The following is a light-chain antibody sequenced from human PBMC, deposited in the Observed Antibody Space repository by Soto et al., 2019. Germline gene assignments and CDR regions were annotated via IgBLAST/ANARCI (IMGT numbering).Light chain of an antibody. J-gene: IGLJ2*01. Sequence: QSALTQPASVSGSPGQSITISCTGTSNDVGGYNYVSWYQQHPGKAPKHIIYEVSNRPSGVSNRFSGSKSGNTASLTISGLRAEDEADYYCSSYAISSSLIIFGGGTKLTVL. CDR1: SNDVGGYNY. V-gene: IGLV2-14*01. CDR2: EVS. CDR3: SSYAISSSLII.